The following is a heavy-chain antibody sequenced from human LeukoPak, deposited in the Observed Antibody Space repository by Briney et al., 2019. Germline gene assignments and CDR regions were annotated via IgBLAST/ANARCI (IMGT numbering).Heavy chain of an antibody. CDR3: AKDLYCGGDCSEDAFDI. J-gene: IGHJ3*02. Sequence: PGRSLRLSCAASGFTFDDYAMHWVRQAPGKGLEYVSAISSNGGSTYYANSVKGRFTISRDNAKNSLYLQMNSLRAEDTALYYCAKDLYCGGDCSEDAFDIWGQGTMVTVSS. CDR1: GFTFDDYA. CDR2: ISSNGGST. D-gene: IGHD2-21*02. V-gene: IGHV3-9*01.